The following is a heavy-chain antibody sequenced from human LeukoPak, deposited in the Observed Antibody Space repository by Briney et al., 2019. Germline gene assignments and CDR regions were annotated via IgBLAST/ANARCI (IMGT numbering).Heavy chain of an antibody. V-gene: IGHV4-61*01. D-gene: IGHD2-15*01. CDR3: ARGYGGSRYSGFDP. J-gene: IGHJ5*02. CDR1: GYSISSGRY. CDR2: IYYSGST. Sequence: PSETLSLTCAVSGYSISSGRYWGWIRQPPGKGLEWIGYIYYSGSTNYNPSLKSRVTISVDTSKNQFSLKLSSVTAADTAVYYCARGYGGSRYSGFDPWGQGTLVTVSS.